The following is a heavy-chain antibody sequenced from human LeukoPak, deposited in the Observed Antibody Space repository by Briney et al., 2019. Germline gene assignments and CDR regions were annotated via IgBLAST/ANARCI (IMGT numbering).Heavy chain of an antibody. CDR2: IYYSGST. CDR1: GGSISSGDDY. J-gene: IGHJ5*02. V-gene: IGHV4-30-4*08. Sequence: SETLSFTCTVSGGSISSGDDYWSWIRQPPGKGLEWIGYIYYSGSTYYNPSLKSRVTISVDTSKNQFSLKLSSVTAADTAVYYCARTRSRGLNWFDPWGQGTLVTVSS. CDR3: ARTRSRGLNWFDP. D-gene: IGHD3-16*01.